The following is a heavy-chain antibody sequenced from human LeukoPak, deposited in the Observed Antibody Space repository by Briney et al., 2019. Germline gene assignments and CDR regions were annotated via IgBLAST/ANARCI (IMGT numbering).Heavy chain of an antibody. CDR1: GGTFSSYA. J-gene: IGHJ3*02. D-gene: IGHD3-16*02. V-gene: IGHV1-69*05. CDR3: ARPRMARLRLGELSFNDAFDI. Sequence: EASVKVSSKASGGTFSSYAISWVRQAPGQGLEWMGGIIPIFGTANYAQKFQGRVTITTDESTSTAYMELSSLRSEDTAVYYCARPRMARLRLGELSFNDAFDIWGQGTMVTVSS. CDR2: IIPIFGTA.